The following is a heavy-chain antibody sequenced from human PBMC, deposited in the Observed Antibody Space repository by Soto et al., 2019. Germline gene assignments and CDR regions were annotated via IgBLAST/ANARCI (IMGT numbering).Heavy chain of an antibody. J-gene: IGHJ6*01. Sequence: QVQLVESGGGVVQPGRSLRLSCAASGFTFSSYGMHWVRQAPGKGLEWVAVIWYDGSNKYYADSVKGRFTISRDNSKNTLYLQMNSLRAEDTAVYYCARAYDFWSGYYLDYYYGMDVW. CDR1: GFTFSSYG. D-gene: IGHD3-3*01. V-gene: IGHV3-33*01. CDR2: IWYDGSNK. CDR3: ARAYDFWSGYYLDYYYGMDV.